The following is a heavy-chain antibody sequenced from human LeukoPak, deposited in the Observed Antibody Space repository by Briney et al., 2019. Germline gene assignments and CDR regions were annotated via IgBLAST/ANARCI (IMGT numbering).Heavy chain of an antibody. CDR1: GYTFTRYG. V-gene: IGHV1-18*01. CDR3: ARDGEMATIRSNWFDP. J-gene: IGHJ5*02. D-gene: IGHD5-24*01. Sequence: GASVKVSSKASGYTFTRYGLSWVRQAPGQSLEGTGWNSAYNGNTNYAQKIQGRVTMTTDTSTSTAYMELRSLRSDDTAVYYCARDGEMATIRSNWFDPWGQGTLVTVSS. CDR2: NSAYNGNT.